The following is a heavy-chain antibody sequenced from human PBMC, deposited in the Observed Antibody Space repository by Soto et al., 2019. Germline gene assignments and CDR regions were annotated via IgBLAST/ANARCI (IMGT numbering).Heavy chain of an antibody. J-gene: IGHJ4*02. D-gene: IGHD3-3*01. V-gene: IGHV4-30-4*01. CDR2: IYYSGST. Sequence: SETLSLTCSVSGGSISSGDYYWSWIRQPPGKGLEWIGYIYYSGSTYYDPSLKSRVTISVDTSKNQFSLKLSSVTAADTAVYYCARYYDFWTGPFDYWGQGTLVTVSS. CDR3: ARYYDFWTGPFDY. CDR1: GGSISSGDYY.